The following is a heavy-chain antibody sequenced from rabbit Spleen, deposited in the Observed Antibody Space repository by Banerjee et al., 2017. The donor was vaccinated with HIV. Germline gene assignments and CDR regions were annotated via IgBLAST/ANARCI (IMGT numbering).Heavy chain of an antibody. D-gene: IGHD4-2*01. CDR2: VGSGGFT. CDR3: ARGAGSGDL. V-gene: IGHV1S45*01. J-gene: IGHJ4*01. CDR1: GFSFSNKAV. Sequence: QEQLVESGGGLVQPGGSLKLSCTASGFSFSNKAVMCWVRQPPGKGLEWIACVGSGGFTYYANWAKGRFTISKTSSTTVTLQMTSLTAADTATYFCARGAGSGDLWGPGTLVTVS.